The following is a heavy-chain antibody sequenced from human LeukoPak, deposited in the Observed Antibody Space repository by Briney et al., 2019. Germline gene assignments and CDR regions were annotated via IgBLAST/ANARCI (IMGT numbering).Heavy chain of an antibody. V-gene: IGHV3-21*01. CDR2: ISSSSSYI. CDR3: ARDPRGYSYGWGLDY. J-gene: IGHJ4*02. Sequence: KAGGSLRLSCAASGFTFSSYSMNWVRQAPGKGLEWVSSISSSSSYIYYADSVKGRFTISRDNAKNSLYLQINSLRAEDTAVYYCARDPRGYSYGWGLDYWGQGTLVTVSS. D-gene: IGHD5-18*01. CDR1: GFTFSSYS.